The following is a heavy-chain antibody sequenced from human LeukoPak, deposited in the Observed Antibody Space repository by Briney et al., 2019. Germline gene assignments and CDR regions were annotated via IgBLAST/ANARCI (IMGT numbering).Heavy chain of an antibody. D-gene: IGHD6-19*01. Sequence: ASVRVSCKASGYYFTGHYMHWVRQAPGQGLEWMGWINPNSGGTNYAQKFQGRVTMTRDTSITTVYMELSRLRSDDTAVYYCARERMPVAGWFDPWGQGTLVTVSS. V-gene: IGHV1-2*02. CDR3: ARERMPVAGWFDP. CDR2: INPNSGGT. CDR1: GYYFTGHY. J-gene: IGHJ5*02.